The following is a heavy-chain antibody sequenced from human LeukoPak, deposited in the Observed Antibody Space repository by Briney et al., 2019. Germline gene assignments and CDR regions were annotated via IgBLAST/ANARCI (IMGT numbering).Heavy chain of an antibody. D-gene: IGHD3-10*01. CDR3: AKRGVVIRVILVGFHKEAYYFDS. CDR1: GITLSNYG. Sequence: GGSLRLSCAVSGITLSNYGMSWVRQAPGKGLQWVAGISGSGGSTNYADSVKGRVTISRDNPKNTLHLQMNSLRAEDTAVYFCAKRGVVIRVILVGFHKEAYYFDSWGQGALVTVSS. J-gene: IGHJ4*02. V-gene: IGHV3-23*01. CDR2: ISGSGGST.